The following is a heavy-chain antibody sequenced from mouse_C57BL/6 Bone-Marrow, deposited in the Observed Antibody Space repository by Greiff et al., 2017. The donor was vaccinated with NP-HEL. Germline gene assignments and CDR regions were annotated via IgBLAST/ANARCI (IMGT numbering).Heavy chain of an antibody. J-gene: IGHJ4*01. CDR3: ARGDYYGSSSHYYAMDY. CDR1: GYTFTSYW. D-gene: IGHD1-1*01. Sequence: QVQLQQPGAELVKPGASVKMSCKASGYTFTSYWITWVKQRPGQGLEWIGDIYPGSGSTNYNEKFKSKATLTVDTSSSTAYMQLSSLTSEDSAVYDCARGDYYGSSSHYYAMDYWGQGTSVTVSS. V-gene: IGHV1-55*01. CDR2: IYPGSGST.